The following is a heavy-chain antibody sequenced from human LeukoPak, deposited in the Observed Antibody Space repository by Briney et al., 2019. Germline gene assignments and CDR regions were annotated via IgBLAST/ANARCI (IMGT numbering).Heavy chain of an antibody. J-gene: IGHJ3*02. Sequence: PSETLSLTCTVSGGSISSYYWSWIRQHPGKGLEWIGYIYYSGSTYYNPSLKSRVTISVDTSKNQFSLKLSSVTAVDTAVYYCASELTYDSSGYYAFDIWGQGTMVTVSS. CDR3: ASELTYDSSGYYAFDI. CDR1: GGSISSYY. CDR2: IYYSGST. D-gene: IGHD3-22*01. V-gene: IGHV4-59*06.